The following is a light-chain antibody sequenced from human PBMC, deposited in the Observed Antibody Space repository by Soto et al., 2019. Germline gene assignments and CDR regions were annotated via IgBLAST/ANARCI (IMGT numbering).Light chain of an antibody. CDR1: QSVSDSY. J-gene: IGKJ2*01. V-gene: IGKV3-20*01. CDR2: ATS. Sequence: ENVLTQSPGTLSLSPGERATLSCRASQSVSDSYLAWYQQKPGQTPRLLIYATSGRGTGIPDRFSGSESGTDFTLTISRVEPEDFAVDYCQQYVTSPPMYTFGQGTKLEIK. CDR3: QQYVTSPPMYT.